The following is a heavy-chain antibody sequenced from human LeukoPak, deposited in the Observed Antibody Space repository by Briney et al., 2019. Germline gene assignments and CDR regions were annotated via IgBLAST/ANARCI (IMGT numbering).Heavy chain of an antibody. Sequence: GGSLRLSCAASGFTFSSYIMNWVRQAPGKGLEWVSSISSSSSYIYYADSVKGRFTISRDNAKNSLYLQMNSLRAEDTAVYYCARFPYKYSSSGYFDYWGQGTLVTVSS. CDR1: GFTFSSYI. CDR2: ISSSSSYI. D-gene: IGHD6-13*01. V-gene: IGHV3-21*01. J-gene: IGHJ4*02. CDR3: ARFPYKYSSSGYFDY.